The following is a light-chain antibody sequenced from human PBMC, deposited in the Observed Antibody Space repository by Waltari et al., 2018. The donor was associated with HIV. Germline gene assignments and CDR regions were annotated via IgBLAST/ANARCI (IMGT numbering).Light chain of an antibody. CDR1: SSNTGSNI. CDR3: ATWDDGLVRVV. Sequence: QSVLAQPPSVSGTRGHRVTISCSGSSSNTGSNILYCFRQPAGLAPKLLIYNDYEWRSGVSDRFSGFDSGTSASLAISGLQFDDEADYYCATWDDGLVRVVFGGGTKLTVV. V-gene: IGLV1-44*01. J-gene: IGLJ2*01. CDR2: NDY.